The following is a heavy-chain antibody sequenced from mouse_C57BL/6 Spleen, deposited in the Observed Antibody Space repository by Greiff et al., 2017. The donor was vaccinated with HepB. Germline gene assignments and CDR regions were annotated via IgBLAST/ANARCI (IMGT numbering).Heavy chain of an antibody. J-gene: IGHJ4*01. V-gene: IGHV1-55*01. CDR2: IYPGSGST. CDR1: GYTFTSYW. CDR3: ARRGYGYDGYYAMDY. D-gene: IGHD2-2*01. Sequence: QVQLQQPGAELVKPGASVKMSCKASGYTFTSYWITWVKQRPGQGLEWIGDIYPGSGSTNYNEKFKSKATLTVDTSSSTAYMQLSSLTSGDSAVYYCARRGYGYDGYYAMDYWGQGTSVTVSS.